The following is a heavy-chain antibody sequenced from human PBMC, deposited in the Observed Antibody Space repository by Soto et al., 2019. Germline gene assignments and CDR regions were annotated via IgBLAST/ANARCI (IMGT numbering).Heavy chain of an antibody. J-gene: IGHJ5*02. Sequence: VASVKVSCKASGYTFTSYDINWVRQATGQGLEWMGWMNPNSGNTGYAQKFQGRVTMTRNTSISTAYMELSSLRSEDTAVYYCAGGASIAATEFGRWGKGTLGTVSS. CDR2: MNPNSGNT. CDR3: AGGASIAATEFGR. V-gene: IGHV1-8*01. CDR1: GYTFTSYD. D-gene: IGHD6-6*01.